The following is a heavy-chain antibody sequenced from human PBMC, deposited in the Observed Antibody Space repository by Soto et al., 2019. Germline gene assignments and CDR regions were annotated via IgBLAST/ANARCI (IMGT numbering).Heavy chain of an antibody. CDR2: TYYRSKWYN. J-gene: IGHJ4*02. Sequence: PSQTLSLTCAISGDSVSSNSAAWNWIRQSPSRGLEWLGRTYYRSKWYNEYAVSVKSRIIVKPDTSKNQFSLQLSSVTPEDTAVYYCARASGYFDYWGQGTLVTSPQ. D-gene: IGHD6-6*01. CDR3: ARASGYFDY. V-gene: IGHV6-1*01. CDR1: GDSVSSNSAA.